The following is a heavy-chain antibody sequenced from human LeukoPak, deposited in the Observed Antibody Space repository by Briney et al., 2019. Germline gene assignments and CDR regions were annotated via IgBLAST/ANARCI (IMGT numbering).Heavy chain of an antibody. CDR3: ARTGGYSPDAFDI. CDR1: GGSISSYY. V-gene: IGHV4-4*09. D-gene: IGHD3-22*01. Sequence: SETLSLTCTVSGGSISSYYWSWIRQPPGKGLEWIGYIYTSGSTNYNPSLKSRVTISVDTSKNQFSLKLSSVTAAVTAVYYCARTGGYSPDAFDIWGQGTMVTVSS. J-gene: IGHJ3*02. CDR2: IYTSGST.